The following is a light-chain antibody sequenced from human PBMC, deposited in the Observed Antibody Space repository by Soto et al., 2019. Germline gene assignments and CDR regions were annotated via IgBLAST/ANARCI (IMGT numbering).Light chain of an antibody. V-gene: IGKV1-39*01. CDR2: SAS. Sequence: IQMTQAPSSLSASVGDRVTITCRASEAISSYLNWYQQKQGQAHKLLIFSASSLQSGYHSRFSGSWSATDFTLTISSLQPDDFATYFCQKGDTPPLTFGGGTKVDIK. CDR3: QKGDTPPLT. CDR1: EAISSY. J-gene: IGKJ4*01.